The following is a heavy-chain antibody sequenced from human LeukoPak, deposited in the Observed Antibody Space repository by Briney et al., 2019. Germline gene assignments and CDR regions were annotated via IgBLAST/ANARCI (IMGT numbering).Heavy chain of an antibody. Sequence: PGRSLRLSCAASGFTFSSYGMHWVRQAPGKGLEWVAVIWYDGSNKYYADSVKGRFTISRDNSKNTLYLQMNSLRAEVTAVYYCARAMVRGVTPDYWGQGTLVTVSS. CDR1: GFTFSSYG. V-gene: IGHV3-33*01. D-gene: IGHD3-10*01. CDR2: IWYDGSNK. J-gene: IGHJ4*02. CDR3: ARAMVRGVTPDY.